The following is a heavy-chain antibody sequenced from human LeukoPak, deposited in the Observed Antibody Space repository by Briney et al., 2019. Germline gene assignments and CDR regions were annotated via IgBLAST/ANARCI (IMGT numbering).Heavy chain of an antibody. V-gene: IGHV1-8*01. CDR1: GYTFISYD. CDR3: ARDKLSGETWFDP. CDR2: MNPNSGYT. D-gene: IGHD3-10*01. Sequence: ASVKVSCKASGYTFISYDINWVRQATGQGLEWMGWMNPNSGYTVYAQKFQGRVTMTRNTSISTAYMELSSLRSEDTAVYYCARDKLSGETWFDPWGQGTLVTVSS. J-gene: IGHJ5*02.